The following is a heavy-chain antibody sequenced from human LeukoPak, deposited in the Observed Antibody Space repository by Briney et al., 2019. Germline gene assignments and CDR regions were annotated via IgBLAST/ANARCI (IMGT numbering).Heavy chain of an antibody. D-gene: IGHD6-13*01. CDR1: GFTFSSYT. V-gene: IGHV3-30*09. CDR2: LSYDGSNK. CDR3: ASEAGSSSSDI. J-gene: IGHJ3*02. Sequence: GGSLRLSCAASGFTFSSYTMHWVRQAPGKGLEWVAVLSYDGSNKFYADSVKGRFAISRDNSKNTLYLQMNSLRAEDTAVYYCASEAGSSSSDIWGQGTMVTVSS.